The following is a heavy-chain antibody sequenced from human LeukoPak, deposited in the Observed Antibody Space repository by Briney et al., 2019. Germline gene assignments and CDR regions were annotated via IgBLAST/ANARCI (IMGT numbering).Heavy chain of an antibody. CDR3: ASPREDTAMGQFDY. CDR1: GYTFTSYG. J-gene: IGHJ4*02. CDR2: ISAYNGNT. Sequence: GASVKVSCKASGYTFTSYGISWVRQAPGQGLEWMGWISAYNGNTNYAQKLQGRVTMTTDTSTSTAYMELRSLRSEDTAVYYCASPREDTAMGQFDYWGQGTLVTVSS. D-gene: IGHD5-18*01. V-gene: IGHV1-18*04.